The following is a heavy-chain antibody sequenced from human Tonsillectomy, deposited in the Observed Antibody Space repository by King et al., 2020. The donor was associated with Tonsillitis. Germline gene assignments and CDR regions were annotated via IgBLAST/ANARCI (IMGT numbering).Heavy chain of an antibody. CDR1: GFTFSTYA. V-gene: IGHV3-23*01. Sequence: VQLQESGGGLVQPGGSLRLSCEASGFTFSTYAMSWVRQAPGKGPEWVSAISGRDTRTFYADSVKGRFTISRDDSKNTMSLQMRSLRAEDTVVYYCAKESPYSGNYRFYYFDYWGQGTLVTVSS. D-gene: IGHD1-26*01. CDR2: ISGRDTRT. CDR3: AKESPYSGNYRFYYFDY. J-gene: IGHJ4*02.